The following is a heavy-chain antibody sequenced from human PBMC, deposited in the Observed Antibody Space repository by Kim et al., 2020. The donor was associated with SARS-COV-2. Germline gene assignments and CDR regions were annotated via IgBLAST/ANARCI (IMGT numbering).Heavy chain of an antibody. Sequence: GESLKISCKGFGYSFINYWIGWVRQMPGKGLEWMWIIYPGDSDTRYSPSFEGQVTISADKFIFTAYLQWSSLKDSDTAMYYCARRGRGAQYPPAYWGQGTLVTVSS. CDR3: ARRGRGAQYPPAY. J-gene: IGHJ4*02. CDR1: GYSFINYW. V-gene: IGHV5-51*01. CDR2: IYPGDSDT. D-gene: IGHD1-26*01.